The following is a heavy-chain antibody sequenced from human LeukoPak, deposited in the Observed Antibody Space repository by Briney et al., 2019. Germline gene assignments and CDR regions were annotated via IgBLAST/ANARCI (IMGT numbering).Heavy chain of an antibody. CDR2: ISSSSSTI. CDR1: GFTFSSYS. CDR3: ARAGYYDSSGFY. V-gene: IGHV3-48*04. J-gene: IGHJ4*02. Sequence: PGGPLGLPCPASGFTFSSYSMNWFGQAPGKGREWFSYISSSSSTIYYADSVKGRFTISRDNAKNSLYLQMNSLRAEDAAVYYCARAGYYDSSGFYWGQGTLVTVSS. D-gene: IGHD3-22*01.